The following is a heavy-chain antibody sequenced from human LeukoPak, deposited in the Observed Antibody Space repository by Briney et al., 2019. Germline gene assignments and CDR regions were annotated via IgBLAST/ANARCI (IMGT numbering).Heavy chain of an antibody. CDR1: GGTFSSYG. J-gene: IGHJ4*02. V-gene: IGHV1-18*01. Sequence: ASVKVSCKASGGTFSSYGISWVRQAPGQGLEWMGWISAYNGNTNYAQKLQGRVTMTTDTSTSTAYMELRSLRSDDTAVYYCARSGGVVVAATGGTYWGQGTLVTVSS. CDR3: ARSGGVVVAATGGTY. CDR2: ISAYNGNT. D-gene: IGHD2-15*01.